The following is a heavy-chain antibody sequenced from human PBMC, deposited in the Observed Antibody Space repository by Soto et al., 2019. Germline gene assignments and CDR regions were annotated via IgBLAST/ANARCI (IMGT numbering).Heavy chain of an antibody. D-gene: IGHD6-19*01. J-gene: IGHJ6*03. CDR1: WFSLSNGKVG. Sequence: HVTLKESGPVLVKPTETLTLTCTVSWFSLSNGKVGVSWIRQPPGKALEWLAHIFSNDEKSYRTSLKSRLTISEDTSKSQVVLTMTNVDPVDTATYYCARILFGRSVAGGYFYMDVWGKGTTVTVSS. V-gene: IGHV2-26*01. CDR2: IFSNDEK. CDR3: ARILFGRSVAGGYFYMDV.